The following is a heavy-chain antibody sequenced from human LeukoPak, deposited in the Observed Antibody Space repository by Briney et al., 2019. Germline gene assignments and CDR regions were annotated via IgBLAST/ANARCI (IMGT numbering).Heavy chain of an antibody. J-gene: IGHJ4*02. CDR1: GFSFSTYG. CDR3: ARDWAVG. CDR2: IWPDGSNK. Sequence: PGGSLRLSCAASGFSFSTYGMHWVRQAPGKGLEWVAAIWPDGSNKNYADSVKGRFTISRDNSKNTLYLQMNSLRTEDTAVYYCARDWAVGWGQGTLVSVSS. V-gene: IGHV3-33*01. D-gene: IGHD3-10*01.